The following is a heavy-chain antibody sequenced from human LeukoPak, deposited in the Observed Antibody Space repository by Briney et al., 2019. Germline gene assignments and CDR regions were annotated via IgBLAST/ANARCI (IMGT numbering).Heavy chain of an antibody. J-gene: IGHJ3*02. V-gene: IGHV3-7*05. D-gene: IGHD5-18*01. CDR2: IKEDGSEK. Sequence: GGSLRLSCAASGFTFSRYWMSWVRQAPGKGLEWVANIKEDGSEKNHVDSVKGRFTISRDNARNSLNLQMNSLRAEDAAVYYCARKGYSYGSDAFDIWGQGTMVTVSS. CDR3: ARKGYSYGSDAFDI. CDR1: GFTFSRYW.